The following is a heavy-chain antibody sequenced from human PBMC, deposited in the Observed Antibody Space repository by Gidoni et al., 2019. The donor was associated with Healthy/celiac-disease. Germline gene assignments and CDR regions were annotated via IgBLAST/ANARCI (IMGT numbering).Heavy chain of an antibody. D-gene: IGHD3-3*01. CDR1: GYTFTSYG. CDR3: ARDIRPVDTIFGVVISKLYYYGMDV. J-gene: IGHJ6*02. V-gene: IGHV1-18*04. CDR2: ISAYNGNT. Sequence: QVQLVQSGAEVKKPGASVKVSCKASGYTFTSYGISWVRQAPGQGLEWMGWISAYNGNTNYAQKLQGRVTMTTDTSTSTAYMELRSLRSDDTAVYYCARDIRPVDTIFGVVISKLYYYGMDVWGQGTTVTVSS.